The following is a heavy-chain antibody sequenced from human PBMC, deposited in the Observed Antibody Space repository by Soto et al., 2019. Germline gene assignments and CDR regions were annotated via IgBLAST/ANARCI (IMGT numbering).Heavy chain of an antibody. D-gene: IGHD3-3*01. CDR3: ARDQGITTFGVYSMYYYGMDV. CDR2: INPDNGNT. CDR1: GYTFTRSG. Sequence: QVQLVQSGAEVKKPGASVKVSCKASGYTFTRSGISWVRQAPGQGLEWLGWINPDNGNTNYAQHLQGRVSLTTDTYTGTAYMDRRSLGSDDTAVYYCARDQGITTFGVYSMYYYGMDVWGQGTTVTVSS. J-gene: IGHJ6*02. V-gene: IGHV1-18*01.